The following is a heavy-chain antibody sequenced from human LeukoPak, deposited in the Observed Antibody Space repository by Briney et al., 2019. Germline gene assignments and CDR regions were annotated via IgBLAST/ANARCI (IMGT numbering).Heavy chain of an antibody. Sequence: ASVKVSCKASGYTFTSYAMHWVRQAPGQRLEWMGWINAGNGNTKYSQKFQGRVTITRDTSASTAYMELSSLRSEDTAVYYCAREGRGLGYCSSTSCYGAFDHWGQGTLVTVSS. V-gene: IGHV1-3*01. J-gene: IGHJ4*02. D-gene: IGHD2-2*01. CDR3: AREGRGLGYCSSTSCYGAFDH. CDR2: INAGNGNT. CDR1: GYTFTSYA.